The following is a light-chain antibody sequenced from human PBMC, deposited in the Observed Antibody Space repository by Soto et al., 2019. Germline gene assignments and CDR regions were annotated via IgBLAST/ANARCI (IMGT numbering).Light chain of an antibody. CDR1: QSVRNF. J-gene: IGKJ2*01. CDR2: DAS. V-gene: IGKV3-11*01. CDR3: QQRTNWPPVYT. Sequence: EIVLTQSPATLSLSPGETATLSCRASQSVRNFLAWYQQKPGQAPRLLIYDASSRAIGLPPSFSGSGSGTDFTLTISSLEPEDSAVYYWQQRTNWPPVYTFGQGTKLEI.